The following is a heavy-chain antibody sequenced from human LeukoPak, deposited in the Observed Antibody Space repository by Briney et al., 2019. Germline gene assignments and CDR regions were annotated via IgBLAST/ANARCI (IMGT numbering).Heavy chain of an antibody. Sequence: GGSLRLSCAASGITFSSLWMSWFRQAPGKGLEWVADIKQDGSEEHYVASVKGRFTISRDSTSLYLQMNSLRAEDTALYYCAGGQGWHFDLWGRGTLITASS. D-gene: IGHD2-15*01. J-gene: IGHJ2*01. CDR2: IKQDGSEE. CDR3: AGGQGWHFDL. V-gene: IGHV3-7*01. CDR1: GITFSSLW.